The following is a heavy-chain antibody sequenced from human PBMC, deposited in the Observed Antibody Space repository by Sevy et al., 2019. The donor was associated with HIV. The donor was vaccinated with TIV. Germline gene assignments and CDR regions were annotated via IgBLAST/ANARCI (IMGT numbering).Heavy chain of an antibody. D-gene: IGHD4-17*01. J-gene: IGHJ6*02. Sequence: TQSQTLSLTCTVSGGSISSYYWSWIRQPPGKGLEWIGYIYYSGSTNYNPSLKSRVTISVDTSKNQFSLKLSSVTAADTAVYYCARVVGYGASLYYYYGMDVWGQGTTVTVSS. CDR3: ARVVGYGASLYYYYGMDV. CDR1: GGSISSYY. CDR2: IYYSGST. V-gene: IGHV4-59*01.